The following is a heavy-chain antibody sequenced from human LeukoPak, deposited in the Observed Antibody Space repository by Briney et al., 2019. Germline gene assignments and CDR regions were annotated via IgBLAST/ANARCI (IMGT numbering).Heavy chain of an antibody. V-gene: IGHV3-23*01. CDR2: ISGSGGST. J-gene: IGHJ4*02. Sequence: GGSLRLSCAASGFTFSSYAMTWVRQATGKGLEWVSAISGSGGSTYYADSVKGRFTISRDNSKNTLYLQMNSLRAEDTAVYYCAKEFSVVPAAYNYWGQGTLVTVSS. CDR3: AKEFSVVPAAYNY. D-gene: IGHD2-2*01. CDR1: GFTFSSYA.